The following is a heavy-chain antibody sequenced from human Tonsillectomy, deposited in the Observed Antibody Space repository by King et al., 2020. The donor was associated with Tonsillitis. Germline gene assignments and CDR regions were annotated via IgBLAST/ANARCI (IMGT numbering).Heavy chain of an antibody. CDR2: IKQDGSEK. CDR3: ARPPGIAVAGSDY. Sequence: VQLVESGGGLVQPGGSLRLSCAASGFTFSSYWMSWVRQAPGKGLEWVANIKQDGSEKYYVDSVKGRFTISRDNAKNSLYLQMNSLRAEDTAVYYCARPPGIAVAGSDYWGQGTLVTVSS. CDR1: GFTFSSYW. V-gene: IGHV3-7*03. J-gene: IGHJ4*02. D-gene: IGHD6-19*01.